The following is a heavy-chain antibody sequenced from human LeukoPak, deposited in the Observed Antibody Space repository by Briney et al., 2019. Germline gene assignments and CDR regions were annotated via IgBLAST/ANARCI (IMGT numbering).Heavy chain of an antibody. Sequence: PGGSLRLSCAASGFTFSSYNMNWVRQAPGKGLEWVSSITSGSSYIYYADSVKGRFTISRDNAKNSLYLQMNSLRAEDTAVYYCARDPYSGSYGNYYYYFMDVWGKGTTSPSP. J-gene: IGHJ6*03. CDR3: ARDPYSGSYGNYYYYFMDV. V-gene: IGHV3-21*01. CDR1: GFTFSSYN. D-gene: IGHD1-26*01. CDR2: ITSGSSYI.